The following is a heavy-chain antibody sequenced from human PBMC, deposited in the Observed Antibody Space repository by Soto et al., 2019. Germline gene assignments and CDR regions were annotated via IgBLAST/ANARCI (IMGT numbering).Heavy chain of an antibody. Sequence: GGSLGLSCAASGFTFGHSAMSWVRQAPGKGLEWVAAISGTGGAAYYADSVKGRFTISRDNSRNTLFLQMNSLRVDDTAIYHCAKPEEVVRGFDFWGLGTLVTVSS. V-gene: IGHV3-23*01. CDR1: GFTFGHSA. D-gene: IGHD3-10*01. CDR2: ISGTGGAA. CDR3: AKPEEVVRGFDF. J-gene: IGHJ4*02.